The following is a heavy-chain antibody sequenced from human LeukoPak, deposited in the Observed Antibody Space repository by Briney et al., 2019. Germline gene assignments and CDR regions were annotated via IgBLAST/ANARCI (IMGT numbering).Heavy chain of an antibody. CDR2: IYHSGSA. CDR1: GYSISSGYY. D-gene: IGHD2-2*02. CDR3: ASWGDTHIVVVPAAIRGNWFDP. Sequence: PSETLSLTCTVSGYSISSGYYWGWIRQPPGKGLEWIGSIYHSGSAYYNPSLKSRVTISVDTSKNQFSLKLSSVTAADTAVYYCASWGDTHIVVVPAAIRGNWFDPWGQGTLVTVSS. J-gene: IGHJ5*02. V-gene: IGHV4-38-2*02.